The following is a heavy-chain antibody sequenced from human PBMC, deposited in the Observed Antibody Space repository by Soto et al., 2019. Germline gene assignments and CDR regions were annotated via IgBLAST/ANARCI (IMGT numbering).Heavy chain of an antibody. D-gene: IGHD4-17*01. CDR3: ARGPRGRTVTSYYYYYGMDV. J-gene: IGHJ6*02. CDR2: INHSGST. Sequence: SETLSLTCAVYGGSFSGYYWSWIRQPPGKGLEWIGEINHSGSTNYNPSLKSRVTIPVDTSKNQFSLKLSSVTAADTAVYYCARGPRGRTVTSYYYYYGMDVWGQGTTVTVSS. V-gene: IGHV4-34*01. CDR1: GGSFSGYY.